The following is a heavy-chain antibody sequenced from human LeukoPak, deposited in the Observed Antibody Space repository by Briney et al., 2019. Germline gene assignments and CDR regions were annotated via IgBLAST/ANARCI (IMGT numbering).Heavy chain of an antibody. D-gene: IGHD5-18*01. CDR2: IYYSGST. Sequence: SETLSLTCTVSGGSISTSGYYWGWIRQPPGEGLEWIGIIYYSGSTYYNPSLKSRVTLSVDASRNQFSLKLSSVTAADTAVYYCARDRRQGYSYGFYYYYGMDVWGQGTTVTVSS. V-gene: IGHV4-39*02. CDR3: ARDRRQGYSYGFYYYYGMDV. CDR1: GGSISTSGYY. J-gene: IGHJ6*02.